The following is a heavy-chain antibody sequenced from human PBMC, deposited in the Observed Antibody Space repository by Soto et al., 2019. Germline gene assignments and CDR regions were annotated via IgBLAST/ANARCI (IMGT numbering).Heavy chain of an antibody. Sequence: EVQLLESGGGLVQPGGSLRLSCAASGFTFSSYAMSWVRQAPGKGLEWVSAISGSGGSTYYADSVKGRFTISRDNSKNTLYLQMNSLRAEDTAVYYCAKDVFWWLRLGGVDAFDIWGQGTMVTVSS. CDR2: ISGSGGST. CDR3: AKDVFWWLRLGGVDAFDI. CDR1: GFTFSSYA. J-gene: IGHJ3*02. V-gene: IGHV3-23*01. D-gene: IGHD5-12*01.